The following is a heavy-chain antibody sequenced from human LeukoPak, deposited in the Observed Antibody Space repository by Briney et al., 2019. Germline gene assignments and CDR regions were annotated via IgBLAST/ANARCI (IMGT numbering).Heavy chain of an antibody. Sequence: ASVKVSCKASGYTFTSYGISWVRQAPGQGLEWMGWISAHNGNTNYAQKLQGRVTMTTDTSTSTAYMELRSLRSDDTAVYYCAGEGFNYYDSSGYYSLYYYYYGMDVWGQGTTVTVSS. CDR3: AGEGFNYYDSSGYYSLYYYYYGMDV. CDR1: GYTFTSYG. CDR2: ISAHNGNT. J-gene: IGHJ6*02. D-gene: IGHD3-22*01. V-gene: IGHV1-18*01.